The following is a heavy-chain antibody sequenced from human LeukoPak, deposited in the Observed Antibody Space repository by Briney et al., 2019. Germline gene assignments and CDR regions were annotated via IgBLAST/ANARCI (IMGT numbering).Heavy chain of an antibody. D-gene: IGHD6-13*01. CDR2: IRSKANSYAT. Sequence: GGSLRLSCAASGFTFSGSAMHWVRQASGKGLEWVGRIRSKANSYATAYAASVKGRFTISRDDSKNTLYLQMNSLRAEDTAVYYCAGLAAADPIDYWGQGTLVTVSS. V-gene: IGHV3-73*01. CDR3: AGLAAADPIDY. J-gene: IGHJ4*02. CDR1: GFTFSGSA.